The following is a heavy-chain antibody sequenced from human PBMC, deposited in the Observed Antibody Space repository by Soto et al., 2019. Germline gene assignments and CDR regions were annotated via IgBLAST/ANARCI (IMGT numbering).Heavy chain of an antibody. Sequence: PSETLSLTCAVCGGSFSGYYWSGIRQPPGKGLEWIGETNDRGNTKYTPSVESRVTISVDTSNNQFSLKLSSVTAADTAVYFCARDRVDKFDYWGQGTLVTVSS. CDR2: TNDRGNT. CDR3: ARDRVDKFDY. D-gene: IGHD3-10*01. J-gene: IGHJ4*02. V-gene: IGHV4-34*01. CDR1: GGSFSGYY.